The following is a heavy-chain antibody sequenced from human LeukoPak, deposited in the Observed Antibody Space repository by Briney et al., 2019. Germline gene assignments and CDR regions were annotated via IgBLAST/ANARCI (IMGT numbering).Heavy chain of an antibody. V-gene: IGHV3-23*01. CDR2: ISGSGGST. Sequence: GGSLRLSCAASGFTFSSYAMSWVRQAPGKGLEWVSAISGSGGSTYYADSVKGRFTISRDNSKNTLYLQMNSLRAEDTVVYYCAKTPSFRVAATHFDYWGQGTLVTVSS. CDR3: AKTPSFRVAATHFDY. CDR1: GFTFSSYA. D-gene: IGHD2-15*01. J-gene: IGHJ4*02.